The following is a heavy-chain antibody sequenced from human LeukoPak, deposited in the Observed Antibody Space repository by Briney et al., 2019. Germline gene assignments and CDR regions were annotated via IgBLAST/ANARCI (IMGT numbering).Heavy chain of an antibody. CDR2: IWYDGSNK. D-gene: IGHD3-22*01. Sequence: PGGSLRLSCAASGFTFSSYGMHWVRQAPGKGLEWVAVIWYDGSNKYYADSVKGRFTISRDNSKNTLYLQMNSLRAEDTAVYYCARDSSAYYDSSGYYFPDYWGQGTLVTVSS. CDR3: ARDSSAYYDSSGYYFPDY. CDR1: GFTFSSYG. J-gene: IGHJ4*02. V-gene: IGHV3-33*01.